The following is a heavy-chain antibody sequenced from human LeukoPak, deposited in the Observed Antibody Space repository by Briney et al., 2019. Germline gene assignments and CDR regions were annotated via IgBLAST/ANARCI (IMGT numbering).Heavy chain of an antibody. V-gene: IGHV4-31*03. D-gene: IGHD4-17*01. CDR2: IYFSGST. CDR1: GGSISSGNYY. J-gene: IGHJ2*01. CDR3: ARVISGTVTTEYFDL. Sequence: SQTLSLTCSVSGGSISSGNYYWSWIRQHPGKGLEWIGYIYFSGSTYYHPSLMSRVTISLDKSKNQFSLKLSSATAADTAVYYCARVISGTVTTEYFDLWGRGTLVTVSS.